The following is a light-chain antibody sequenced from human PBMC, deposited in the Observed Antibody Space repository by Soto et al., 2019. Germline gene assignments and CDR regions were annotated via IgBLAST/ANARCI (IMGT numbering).Light chain of an antibody. Sequence: DIQMTQSPSTLSASVGDRVTITCRASQSISTWLAWYQQKPGKAPKLLIYKASSLESGVPSRVSGSGSGTEFTLTISSLQPDDFATYYCQQYNSYPLTFGGGT. CDR3: QQYNSYPLT. V-gene: IGKV1-5*03. J-gene: IGKJ4*01. CDR1: QSISTW. CDR2: KAS.